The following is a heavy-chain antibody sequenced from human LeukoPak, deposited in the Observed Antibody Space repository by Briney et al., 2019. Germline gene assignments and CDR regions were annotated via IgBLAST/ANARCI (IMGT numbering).Heavy chain of an antibody. V-gene: IGHV4-39*07. CDR3: ARQYYDILTGAGWYFDL. Sequence: SETLSLTCTVSGGSISSYYWGWIRQPPGKGLEWIGSIYYSGSTYYNLSLKSRVTISVDTSKNQFSLKLSSVTAADTAVYYCARQYYDILTGAGWYFDLWGRGTLVTVSS. J-gene: IGHJ2*01. D-gene: IGHD3-9*01. CDR2: IYYSGST. CDR1: GGSISSYY.